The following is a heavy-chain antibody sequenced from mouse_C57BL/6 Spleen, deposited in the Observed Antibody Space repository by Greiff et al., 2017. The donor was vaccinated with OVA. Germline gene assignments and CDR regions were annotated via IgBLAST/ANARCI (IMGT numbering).Heavy chain of an antibody. Sequence: QVQLKQPGPELVTPGASVKLSCKASGYTFTSSWLHWVKQRPGQGLELIGNLTPSNGGTNYNEKFKSKATLTVDKSSSTAYMQLSSLTSEDSAVYYCARGWLLDWYFDVWGTGTTVTVSS. V-gene: IGHV1-53*01. D-gene: IGHD2-3*01. CDR2: LTPSNGGT. CDR1: GYTFTSSW. J-gene: IGHJ1*03. CDR3: ARGWLLDWYFDV.